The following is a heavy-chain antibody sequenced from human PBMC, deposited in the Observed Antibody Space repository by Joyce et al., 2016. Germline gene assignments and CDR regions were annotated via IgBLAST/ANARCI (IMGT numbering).Heavy chain of an antibody. CDR2: IFSGGST. CDR1: GFTVASTY. CDR3: ARGQMDV. J-gene: IGHJ6*02. V-gene: IGHV3-53*01. Sequence: EVQLVESGGGLIQPGGSLRLSCAASGFTVASTYINWVRQAPGKGLEWVSVIFSGGSTNYADSVKGRFTISRDKSKNTLYLQMNSLRAEDTAFYYCARGQMDVWGQGTTVTVSS.